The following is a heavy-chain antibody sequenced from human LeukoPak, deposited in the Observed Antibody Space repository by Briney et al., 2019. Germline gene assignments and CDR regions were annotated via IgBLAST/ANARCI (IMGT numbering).Heavy chain of an antibody. CDR1: GYTFTSYD. CDR2: MNPNSGNT. Sequence: GASVKVSCKASGYTFTSYDINWVRQATGQGLEWMGWMNPNSGNTGYAQKFQGRVTMTRNTSISKAYMELSSLRSEDTAVYYCARAIYDSSGYYRYYFDYWGQGTLVTVSS. V-gene: IGHV1-8*01. CDR3: ARAIYDSSGYYRYYFDY. D-gene: IGHD3-22*01. J-gene: IGHJ4*02.